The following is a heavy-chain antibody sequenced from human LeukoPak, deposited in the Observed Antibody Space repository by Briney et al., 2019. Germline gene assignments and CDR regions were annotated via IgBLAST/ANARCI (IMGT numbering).Heavy chain of an antibody. CDR3: AVGFEWLGLFDY. CDR1: GYTFTSYA. V-gene: IGHV1-3*01. J-gene: IGHJ4*02. CDR2: INAGNGNT. Sequence: ASVKVSCKASGYTFTSYAMHWVRQAPGQRLEWMGWINAGNGNTKYSLKFQGRVTITRDTSASTAYMELSSLRSEDTAVYYCAVGFEWLGLFDYWGQGTLVTVSS. D-gene: IGHD6-19*01.